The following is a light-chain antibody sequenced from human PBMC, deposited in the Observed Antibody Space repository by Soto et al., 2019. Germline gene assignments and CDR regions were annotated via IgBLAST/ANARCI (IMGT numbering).Light chain of an antibody. CDR1: NIGSKS. V-gene: IGLV3-21*04. J-gene: IGLJ1*01. CDR3: QVWDGTTDHYV. CDR2: YDS. Sequence: SYELTQPPSVSVAPGETARITCGGANIGSKSVHWYQQKPGQAPVVVISYDSDRPSGIPERFSGFTAGNTAALTISRVEAGDEADYYCQVWDGTTDHYVFGTGTKLTVL.